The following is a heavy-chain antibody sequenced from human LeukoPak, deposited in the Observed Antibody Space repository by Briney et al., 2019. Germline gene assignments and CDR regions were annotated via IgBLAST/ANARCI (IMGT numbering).Heavy chain of an antibody. J-gene: IGHJ3*02. D-gene: IGHD1-26*01. CDR3: ARGSAGASRAFDI. Sequence: PGGSLRLSCAASGFTFSSYAMHWVRQAPGKGLEYVSAISSNGGSTYYANSVKGRFTISRDNAKNSLYLQMNSLRAEDTAVYYCARGSAGASRAFDIWGQGTMVTVSS. CDR2: ISSNGGST. V-gene: IGHV3-64*01. CDR1: GFTFSSYA.